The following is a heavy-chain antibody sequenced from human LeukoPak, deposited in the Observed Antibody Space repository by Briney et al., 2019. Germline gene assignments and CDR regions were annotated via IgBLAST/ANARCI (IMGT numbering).Heavy chain of an antibody. V-gene: IGHV3-66*01. CDR2: IYSGGST. J-gene: IGHJ4*02. D-gene: IGHD5-18*01. CDR3: ARGSGYSYGYDSLFDY. Sequence: PGGSLRLSCAASGFTVSSNYMSWVRQAPGKGLEWVSVIYSGGSTYYADSVKGRFTISRDNSKNTLYLQMDSLRAEDTAVYYGARGSGYSYGYDSLFDYWGQGTLVTVSS. CDR1: GFTVSSNY.